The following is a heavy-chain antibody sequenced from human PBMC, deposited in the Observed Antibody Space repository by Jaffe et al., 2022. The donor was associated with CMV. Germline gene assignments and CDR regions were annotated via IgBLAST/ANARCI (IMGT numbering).Heavy chain of an antibody. CDR3: AKGVVGATNWFDP. CDR1: GFTFDDYA. CDR2: ISWNSGSI. V-gene: IGHV3-9*01. D-gene: IGHD1-26*01. J-gene: IGHJ5*02. Sequence: EVQLVESGGGLVQPGRSLRLSCAASGFTFDDYAMHWVRQAPGKGLEWVSGISWNSGSIGYADSVKGRFTISRDNAKNSLYLQMNSLRAEDTALYYCAKGVVGATNWFDPWGQGTLVTVSS.